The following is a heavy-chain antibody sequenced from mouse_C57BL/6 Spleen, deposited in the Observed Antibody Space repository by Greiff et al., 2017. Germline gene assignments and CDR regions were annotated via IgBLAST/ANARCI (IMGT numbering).Heavy chain of an antibody. CDR3: AKIYYGNYGAMDY. D-gene: IGHD2-1*01. V-gene: IGHV5-17*01. CDR1: GFTFSDYG. Sequence: EVKLQESGGGLVKPGGSLKLSCAASGFTFSDYGMHWVRQAPEKGLEWVAYISSGSSTIYYADTVKGRFTISRDNAKNTLFLQMTSLRSEDTAMYYCAKIYYGNYGAMDYWGQGTSVTVSS. CDR2: ISSGSSTI. J-gene: IGHJ4*01.